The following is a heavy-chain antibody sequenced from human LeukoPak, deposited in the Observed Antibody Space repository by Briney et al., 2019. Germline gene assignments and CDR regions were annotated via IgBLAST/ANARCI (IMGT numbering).Heavy chain of an antibody. J-gene: IGHJ6*03. CDR3: ARVVSETQDYYYYMDV. CDR1: GYTFTGYY. Sequence: VASVKVSCKASGYTFTGYYMHWARQAPGQGLEWMGWINPNSGGTNYAQKFQGRVTMTRDTSISTAYMELSRLRSDDTAVYYCARVVSETQDYYYYMDVWGKGTTVTVSS. CDR2: INPNSGGT. V-gene: IGHV1-2*02. D-gene: IGHD6-25*01.